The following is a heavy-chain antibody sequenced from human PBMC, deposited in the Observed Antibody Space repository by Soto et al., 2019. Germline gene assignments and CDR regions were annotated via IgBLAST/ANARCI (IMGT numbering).Heavy chain of an antibody. CDR3: ATGFEMSRIQLWLPGAFDS. V-gene: IGHV3-23*01. J-gene: IGHJ3*02. Sequence: EVQLLESGGGLVQPGGSLRLSCAASGFTFSSYAMSWVRQAPGRGLEWVSTISGSGGSTYYADSVKGRFTIARDNSKNSLYLQMNSVRAEDTAVYYSATGFEMSRIQLWLPGAFDSWGQGKRVTVPS. D-gene: IGHD5-18*01. CDR1: GFTFSSYA. CDR2: ISGSGGST.